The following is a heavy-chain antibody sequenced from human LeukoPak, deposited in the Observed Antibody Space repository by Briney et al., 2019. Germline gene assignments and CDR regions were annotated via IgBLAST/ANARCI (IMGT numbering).Heavy chain of an antibody. Sequence: SETLSLTCTVSGGSISSSSYYWGWIRQPPGKGLEWIGSIYYSGSTYYNPSLKSRVTISVDTSKNQFSLKLSSVTAADTAVYYCAGHAVGATFDYWGQGTLVTVSS. J-gene: IGHJ4*02. CDR1: GGSISSSSYY. D-gene: IGHD1-26*01. CDR3: AGHAVGATFDY. CDR2: IYYSGST. V-gene: IGHV4-39*01.